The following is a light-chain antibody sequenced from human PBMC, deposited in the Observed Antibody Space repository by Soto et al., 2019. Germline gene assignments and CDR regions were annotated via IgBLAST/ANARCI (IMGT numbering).Light chain of an antibody. CDR1: SSDVGGYNS. CDR3: SSYTSSSLLV. Sequence: QSVLTQPASVSGSPGQSITISCTGTSSDVGGYNSVSWYQQHPGKAPKLMIYDVSHRPSGVSDRFSGSKSGNTAALTISGLQAEDEADYYCSSYTSSSLLVFGGGTKLTVL. J-gene: IGLJ2*01. V-gene: IGLV2-14*01. CDR2: DVS.